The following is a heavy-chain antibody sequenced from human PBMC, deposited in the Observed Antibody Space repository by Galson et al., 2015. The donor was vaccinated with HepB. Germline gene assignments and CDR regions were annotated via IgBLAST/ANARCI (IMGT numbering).Heavy chain of an antibody. J-gene: IGHJ4*02. V-gene: IGHV3-15*01. CDR2: SKSKSEGGTI. CDR1: GFMFKNAW. Sequence: SLRLSCATSGFMFKNAWLSWVRQAPGKGLEWIGRSKSKSEGGTIDYAAPVKGRFSISRDDSENTLCLHMNSLKIEDTAIYYCTTDRRRYFDYWGQGTLVTVSS. CDR3: TTDRRRYFDY.